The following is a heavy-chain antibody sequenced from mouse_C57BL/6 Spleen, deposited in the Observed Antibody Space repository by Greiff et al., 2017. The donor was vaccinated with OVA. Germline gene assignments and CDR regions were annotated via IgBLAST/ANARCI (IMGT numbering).Heavy chain of an antibody. D-gene: IGHD2-4*01. V-gene: IGHV1-55*01. CDR2: IYPGSGST. Sequence: QVQLQQPGAELVKPGASVKMSCKASGYTFTSYWITWVKQRPGQGLEWIGDIYPGSGSTNYNEKFKSKATLTVDTSSSTAYMQLSSLTSEDYAVYYCAIYYDYDPYAMDYWGQGTSVTVSA. CDR1: GYTFTSYW. J-gene: IGHJ4*01. CDR3: AIYYDYDPYAMDY.